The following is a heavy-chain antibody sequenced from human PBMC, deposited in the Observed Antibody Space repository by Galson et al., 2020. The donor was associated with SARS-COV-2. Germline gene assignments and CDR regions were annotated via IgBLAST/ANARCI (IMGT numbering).Heavy chain of an antibody. V-gene: IGHV1-2*02. CDR2: INPNSGGT. CDR3: ASYYVGSKSYYTYYYYGVDV. J-gene: IGHJ6*02. CDR1: GYTFTGYF. Sequence: ASVKVSCKASGYTFTGYFMHWVRQAPGQGLGWMGWINPNSGGTNYAQKFLGRVTMTRDTSISTAYMELSRLRSDDTAVYYCASYYVGSKSYYTYYYYGVDVWGQGTTVTVSS. D-gene: IGHD3-10*01.